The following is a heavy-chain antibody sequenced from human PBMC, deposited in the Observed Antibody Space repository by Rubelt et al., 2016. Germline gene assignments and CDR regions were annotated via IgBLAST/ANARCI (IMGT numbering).Heavy chain of an antibody. CDR2: FGGSGDNT. V-gene: IGHV3-23*01. Sequence: EVQLLDSGGGLVQPGGSLNLSCSASGFTFSSYAMSWVRQAPGQGLEWVSGFGGSGDNTYHADSVKGRFTISRDNSNNMLFLEMQTLRAEDKAVYYCVRASHYVNDGLYWDYFDYWGQGTLATVSS. J-gene: IGHJ4*02. CDR1: GFTFSSYA. CDR3: VRASHYVNDGLYWDYFDY. D-gene: IGHD3-10*02.